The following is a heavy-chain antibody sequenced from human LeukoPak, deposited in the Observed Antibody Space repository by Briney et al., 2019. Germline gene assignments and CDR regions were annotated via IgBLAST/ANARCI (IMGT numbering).Heavy chain of an antibody. CDR2: ISGSGGSK. CDR3: AKLTSASGAYGVDV. CDR1: GFTFSSYA. V-gene: IGHV3-23*01. J-gene: IGHJ6*02. D-gene: IGHD3-10*01. Sequence: GGSLRLSCPASGFTFSSYAMNWVRQAQGKGLDWVSTISGSGGSKHYADSVEGRFTISRDNSKNTVYLQMNSLRAEDTAIYYCAKLTSASGAYGVDVWGQGTTVTVSS.